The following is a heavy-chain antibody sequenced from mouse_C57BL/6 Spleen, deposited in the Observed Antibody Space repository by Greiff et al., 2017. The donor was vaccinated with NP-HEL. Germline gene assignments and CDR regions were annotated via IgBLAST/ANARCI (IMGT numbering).Heavy chain of an antibody. D-gene: IGHD2-12*01. J-gene: IGHJ3*01. V-gene: IGHV1-15*01. Sequence: VQLQQSGAELVRPGASVTLSCKASGYTFTDYEMHWVKQTPVHGLEWIGAIDPETGGTAYNQKFKGKAILTADKSSSTAYMALHILTSEDSSVYYCTSAYDVWAYWGQGTLVTVSA. CDR1: GYTFTDYE. CDR3: TSAYDVWAY. CDR2: IDPETGGT.